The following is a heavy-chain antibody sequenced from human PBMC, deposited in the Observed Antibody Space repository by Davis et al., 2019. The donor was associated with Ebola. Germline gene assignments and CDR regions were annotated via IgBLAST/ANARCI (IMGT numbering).Heavy chain of an antibody. D-gene: IGHD4-17*01. CDR2: IYYSGST. J-gene: IGHJ5*02. CDR1: GGSISSSSYY. V-gene: IGHV4-39*07. CDR3: ARGVGAVTSWFDP. Sequence: MPGGSLRLSCTVSGGSISSSSYYWGWTRQPPGTGLEWIGSIYYSGSTNYNPSLKSRVTISVDTSKNQFSLKLSSVTAADTAVYYCARGVGAVTSWFDPWGQGTLVTVSS.